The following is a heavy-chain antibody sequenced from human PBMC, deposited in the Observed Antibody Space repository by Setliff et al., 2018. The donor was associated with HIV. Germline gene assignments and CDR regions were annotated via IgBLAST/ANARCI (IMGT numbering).Heavy chain of an antibody. V-gene: IGHV1-69*13. CDR2: IIPIFGTA. CDR3: ARDRLPAEVAVSGDWFDP. Sequence: SVKVSCKASGGTFSSYAISWVRQAPGQGLEWMGGIIPIFGTANYAQKFQGRVTITADESTNTAYMELSSLRSEDTAVYYCARDRLPAEVAVSGDWFDPWGQGTLVPSPQ. J-gene: IGHJ5*02. CDR1: GGTFSSYA. D-gene: IGHD5-12*01.